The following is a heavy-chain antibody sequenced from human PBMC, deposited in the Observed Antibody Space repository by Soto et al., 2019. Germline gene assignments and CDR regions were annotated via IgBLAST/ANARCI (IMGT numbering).Heavy chain of an antibody. CDR2: IYYGGIT. V-gene: IGHV4-59*01. CDR1: GGSISSYY. CDR3: ARAAHSSNSKNWFDP. D-gene: IGHD6-13*01. Sequence: LSLTCTVSGGSISSYYWSWIRQPPGKGLEWIGYIYYGGITNYNPSLKSRVSMSVDTSKNQFSLRLSSVTAADTAVYYCARAAHSSNSKNWFDPWGQGTLVTVSS. J-gene: IGHJ5*02.